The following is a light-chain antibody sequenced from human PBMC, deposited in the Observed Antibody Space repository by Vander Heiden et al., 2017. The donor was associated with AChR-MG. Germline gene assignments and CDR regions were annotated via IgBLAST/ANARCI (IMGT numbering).Light chain of an antibody. V-gene: IGKV3-15*01. CDR3: QQDNNLRT. J-gene: IGKJ4*01. Sequence: IEMTQSTATLSVSPGDRATLLRGASQSASSNLAWYQQKPGQAPRLLIYVASTGASVIAARFSGSGSGTEFTLTISSLQSEDFAVYYWQQDNNLRTFGGGTKVEIK. CDR1: QSASSN. CDR2: VAS.